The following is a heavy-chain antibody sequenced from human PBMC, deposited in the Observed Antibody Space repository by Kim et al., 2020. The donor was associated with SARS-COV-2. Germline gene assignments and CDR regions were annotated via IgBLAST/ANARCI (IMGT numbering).Heavy chain of an antibody. Sequence: GGSLRLSCAASGFTFSSYAMHWVRQAPGKGLEWVAVISYDGSNKYYADSVKGRFTISRDNSKNTLYLQMNSLRAEDTAVYYCARGPWGIAVAGRFDYWGQGTLVTVSS. CDR3: ARGPWGIAVAGRFDY. D-gene: IGHD6-19*01. V-gene: IGHV3-30*04. CDR1: GFTFSSYA. CDR2: ISYDGSNK. J-gene: IGHJ4*02.